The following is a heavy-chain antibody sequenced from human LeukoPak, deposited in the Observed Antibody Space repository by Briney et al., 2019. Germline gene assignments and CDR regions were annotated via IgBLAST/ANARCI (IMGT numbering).Heavy chain of an antibody. V-gene: IGHV3-9*01. J-gene: IGHJ4*02. CDR2: IGGNSGSI. Sequence: PGGSLRLSWAASGFTFDDYAMHWVRQAPGKGLEWVSGIGGNSGSIGYADSVKGRFTISRDNAKNSLYLQMNSLRAEDTALYYCAKDLLAVAGINRVFDYWGQGTLVTVSS. CDR1: GFTFDDYA. CDR3: AKDLLAVAGINRVFDY. D-gene: IGHD6-19*01.